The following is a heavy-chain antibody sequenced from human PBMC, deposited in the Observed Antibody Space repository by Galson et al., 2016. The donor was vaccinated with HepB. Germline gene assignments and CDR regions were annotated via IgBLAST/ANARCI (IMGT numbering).Heavy chain of an antibody. Sequence: SETLSLTCAVYGGSFSGYYWSWIRQPPGRGLEWIGKINHSGSSNYNPSLKSRVTISVDTSKSQFSLELTSVTAADTAVYYCARGKSVRVVGYYYYYGTDVWGQGTTVTVS. CDR3: ARGKSVRVVGYYYYYGTDV. V-gene: IGHV4-34*01. D-gene: IGHD3-10*02. J-gene: IGHJ6*02. CDR1: GGSFSGYY. CDR2: INHSGSS.